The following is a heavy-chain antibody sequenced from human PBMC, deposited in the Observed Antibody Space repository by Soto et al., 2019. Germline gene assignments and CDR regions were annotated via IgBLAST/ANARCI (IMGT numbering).Heavy chain of an antibody. CDR2: IYYSGST. Sequence: QVQLQESGPGLVKPSETLSLTCTVSGGSISSYYWSWIRQPPGKGLEWIGYIYYSGSTNYNPSPNSRVTISVDTSKNQFSLKLSSVTAADTAVYYCARHSSKVYYYYYYMDVWGKGTTVTVSS. CDR1: GGSISSYY. D-gene: IGHD6-13*01. CDR3: ARHSSKVYYYYYYMDV. V-gene: IGHV4-59*08. J-gene: IGHJ6*03.